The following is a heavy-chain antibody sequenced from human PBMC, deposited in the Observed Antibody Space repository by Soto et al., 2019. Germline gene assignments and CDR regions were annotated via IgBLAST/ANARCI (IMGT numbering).Heavy chain of an antibody. D-gene: IGHD6-19*01. Sequence: ASVKVSCKASGYTFTSYDINWVRQATGQGLEWMGWLNPNSGNTGFAQKFQGRVTLTRNTSVNTAYIELSSLRSDDTAIYYCATSGGGWYLYWGQGTLVTVPS. CDR1: GYTFTSYD. J-gene: IGHJ4*02. CDR3: ATSGGGWYLY. V-gene: IGHV1-8*01. CDR2: LNPNSGNT.